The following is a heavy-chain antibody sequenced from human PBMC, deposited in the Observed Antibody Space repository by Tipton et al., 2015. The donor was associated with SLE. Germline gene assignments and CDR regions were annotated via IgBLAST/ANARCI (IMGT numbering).Heavy chain of an antibody. D-gene: IGHD4-17*01. J-gene: IGHJ4*02. Sequence: TLSLTCAVYGGPFSGYFWSWIRQSPGKGLEWIGDINYDGSTNYNPSLKSRVTMSVATSKNEFSLQLDSVTAADTAVYYCARGPAGDNGLGYWGQGTLVIVS. CDR2: INYDGST. CDR3: ARGPAGDNGLGY. V-gene: IGHV4-34*01. CDR1: GGPFSGYF.